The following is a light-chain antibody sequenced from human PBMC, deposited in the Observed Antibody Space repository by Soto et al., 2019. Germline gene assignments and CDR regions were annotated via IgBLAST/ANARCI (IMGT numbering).Light chain of an antibody. V-gene: IGKV1-5*01. Sequence: IQMTQSPSTLSASVGDRVTITFRASQSISSWLAWYQQKPGKAPNLLIKEASTVESGVSSRFSGSGFGTEFTLTISSLQPDDFATYFCQQYKTYSGTFGQGTKVDIK. CDR3: QQYKTYSGT. J-gene: IGKJ1*01. CDR1: QSISSW. CDR2: EAS.